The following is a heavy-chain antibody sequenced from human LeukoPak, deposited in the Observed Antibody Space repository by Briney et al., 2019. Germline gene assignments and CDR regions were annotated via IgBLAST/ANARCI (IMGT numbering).Heavy chain of an antibody. CDR3: ARGVTMVRGVAEIYYFDS. CDR2: IGMAGDT. D-gene: IGHD3-10*01. V-gene: IGHV3-13*01. CDR1: GFAFNNYD. J-gene: IGHJ4*02. Sequence: GGSLRLSCAASGFAFNNYDMHWVRQGKGKGLEWVSAIGMAGDTYYPGSVKGRFTISRENAKKSLYLQMNSLRVGDTAVYYCARGVTMVRGVAEIYYFDSWGQGTLVTVSS.